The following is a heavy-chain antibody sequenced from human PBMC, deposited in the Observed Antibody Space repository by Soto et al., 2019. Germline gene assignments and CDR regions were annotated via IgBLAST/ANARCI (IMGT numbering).Heavy chain of an antibody. Sequence: QVQLVESGGGVVQPGRSLRLSCAASGFSFSSCAMHWVRQAPGKGLEWVAVVSHDGSNKYYADSVKGRVTISRDNSINTVYLEMSSLRAEDTAVYYWARVSIAVAGIAYYFDYWGQGTLVTVSS. CDR2: VSHDGSNK. D-gene: IGHD6-19*01. CDR3: ARVSIAVAGIAYYFDY. CDR1: GFSFSSCA. V-gene: IGHV3-30-3*01. J-gene: IGHJ4*02.